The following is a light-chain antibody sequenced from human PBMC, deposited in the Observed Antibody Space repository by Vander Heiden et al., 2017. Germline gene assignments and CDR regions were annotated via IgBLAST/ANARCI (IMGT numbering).Light chain of an antibody. CDR3: QVWDSSSHHVV. J-gene: IGLJ2*01. V-gene: IGLV3-21*02. CDR2: DDS. Sequence: SYVLTQPPSASVTPGQAARITCGGDNIGRKSVHWYQQRPGQAPFVFVYDDSDRPSGIPDRISGSNSGNTATLTISKVEAGDEADYFCQVWDSSSHHVVFGGGTKLTVL. CDR1: NIGRKS.